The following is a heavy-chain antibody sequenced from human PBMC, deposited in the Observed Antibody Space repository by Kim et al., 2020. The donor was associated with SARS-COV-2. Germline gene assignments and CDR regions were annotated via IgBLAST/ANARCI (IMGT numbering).Heavy chain of an antibody. V-gene: IGHV1-2*02. CDR3: ARGLSSDCSSSSCYYFYFMDV. D-gene: IGHD2-2*01. CDR1: GYTFTGYY. J-gene: IGHJ6*02. Sequence: ASVKVSCKPSGYTFTGYYLNWVRQAPGQGLEWLGWINPNSGVTNYAQKFQGRVTMTRDTSNSTAYMELRRLRSDDTAVYFCARGLSSDCSSSSCYYFYFMDVWGQGTTVTVSS. CDR2: INPNSGVT.